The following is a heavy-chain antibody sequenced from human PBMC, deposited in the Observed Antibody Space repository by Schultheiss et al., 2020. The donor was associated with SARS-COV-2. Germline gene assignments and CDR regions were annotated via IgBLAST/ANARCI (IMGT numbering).Heavy chain of an antibody. J-gene: IGHJ4*02. CDR1: GYSISSGYY. CDR2: IYYSGST. Sequence: SETLSLTCAVSGYSISSGYYWGWIRQPPGKGLEWIGSIYYSGSTYYNPSLKSRVTISVDTSKNQFSLKLSSVTAADTAVYYCARDYELTGDSGADYWGQGTLVTVSS. V-gene: IGHV4-38-2*02. CDR3: ARDYELTGDSGADY. D-gene: IGHD7-27*01.